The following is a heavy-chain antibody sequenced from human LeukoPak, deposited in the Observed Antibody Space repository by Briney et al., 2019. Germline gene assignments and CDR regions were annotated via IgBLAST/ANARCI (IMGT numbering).Heavy chain of an antibody. CDR2: IYSGGTT. V-gene: IGHV3-53*01. J-gene: IGHJ5*02. CDR3: ARGAHSLFGVVIDNGGDNWFDP. D-gene: IGHD3-3*01. CDR1: GFTVSTTY. Sequence: GGSLRLSCVASGFTVSTTYMGWVRQAPGKGLEWVSVIYSGGTTYYADSVKGRFTFSRDNSKNTLYLQMNSLRAEDTAVYYCARGAHSLFGVVIDNGGDNWFDPWGQVTLVTVSS.